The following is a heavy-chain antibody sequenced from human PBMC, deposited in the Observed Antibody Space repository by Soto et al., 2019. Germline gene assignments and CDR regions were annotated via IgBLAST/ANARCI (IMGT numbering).Heavy chain of an antibody. Sequence: QVQLVQSGAEVKKPGASVKVSCKASGYTFTSYYMHWVRQAPGQGLEWMGWMNPNSGNTGYAQKFQGRVTMTRNTSISTAYMELSSLRSEDTAVYYCARGGSKWSHDAFDIWGQGTMVTVSS. CDR1: GYTFTSYY. CDR2: MNPNSGNT. V-gene: IGHV1-8*02. CDR3: ARGGSKWSHDAFDI. J-gene: IGHJ3*02. D-gene: IGHD1-26*01.